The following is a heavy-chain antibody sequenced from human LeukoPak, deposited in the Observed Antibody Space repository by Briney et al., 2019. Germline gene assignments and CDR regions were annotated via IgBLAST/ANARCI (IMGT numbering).Heavy chain of an antibody. D-gene: IGHD6-19*01. Sequence: PGGSLRLSCAASGFTFSSYGMHWVRQAPGKGLEWVAVISYDGSNKYYADSVKGRFTISRDNSKNTLYLQMNSLRAEDTAVYYRAKDHSSGWYSEPYFDYWGQGTLVTVSS. CDR1: GFTFSSYG. J-gene: IGHJ4*02. CDR3: AKDHSSGWYSEPYFDY. V-gene: IGHV3-30*18. CDR2: ISYDGSNK.